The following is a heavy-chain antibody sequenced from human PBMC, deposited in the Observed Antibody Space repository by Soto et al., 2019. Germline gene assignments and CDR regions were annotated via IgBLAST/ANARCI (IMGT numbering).Heavy chain of an antibody. CDR2: IWYDGSNK. CDR3: ARQTGTTAFDY. Sequence: GGSLRLSCAASGFTFSSYGMHWVRQAPGKGLEWVAVIWYDGSNKYYADSVKGRFTISRDNSKNTLYLQMNSLRAEDTAVYYCARQTGTTAFDYWGQGTLVTVSS. V-gene: IGHV3-33*01. J-gene: IGHJ4*02. CDR1: GFTFSSYG. D-gene: IGHD1-7*01.